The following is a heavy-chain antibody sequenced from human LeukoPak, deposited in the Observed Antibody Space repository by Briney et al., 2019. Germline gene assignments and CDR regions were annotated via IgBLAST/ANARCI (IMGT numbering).Heavy chain of an antibody. Sequence: GGSLRLSCAASGFTFSSYGMHWVRQAPGKGLEWVAVIWYDGSNKYYADSVKGRFTIPRDNSKNTLYLQMNSLRAEDTAVYYCARGGYSSSSLYYYYYGMDVWGQGTTVTVSS. D-gene: IGHD6-6*01. CDR3: ARGGYSSSSLYYYYYGMDV. V-gene: IGHV3-33*01. CDR2: IWYDGSNK. CDR1: GFTFSSYG. J-gene: IGHJ6*02.